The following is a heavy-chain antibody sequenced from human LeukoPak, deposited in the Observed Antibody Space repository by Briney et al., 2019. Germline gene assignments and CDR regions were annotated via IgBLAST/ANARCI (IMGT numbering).Heavy chain of an antibody. CDR1: GFTFSTYS. CDR2: IYSGGST. J-gene: IGHJ4*02. D-gene: IGHD3-10*01. CDR3: ARSSMVRGVNLSRFYFDY. Sequence: PGGSLRLSCVGSGFTFSTYSMHWVRQAPGKGLEWVSVIYSGGSTYYADSVKGRFTISRDNSKNTLYLQMNSLRAEDTAVYYCARSSMVRGVNLSRFYFDYWGQGTLVTVSS. V-gene: IGHV3-53*01.